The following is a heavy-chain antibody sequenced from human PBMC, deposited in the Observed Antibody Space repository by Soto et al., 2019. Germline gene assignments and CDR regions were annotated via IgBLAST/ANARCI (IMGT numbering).Heavy chain of an antibody. CDR2: IIPIFGTA. CDR3: ARAAITIFGVVPYYYYYGMDV. V-gene: IGHV1-69*01. CDR1: GGTFSSYA. D-gene: IGHD3-3*01. J-gene: IGHJ6*02. Sequence: QVQLVQSGAEVKKPGSSVKVSCKASGGTFSSYAISWVRQAPGQGLEWMGGIIPIFGTANYAQKFQGRVTSTADESTSTAYMELSSLRSEDTAVYYCARAAITIFGVVPYYYYYGMDVWGQGTTVTVSS.